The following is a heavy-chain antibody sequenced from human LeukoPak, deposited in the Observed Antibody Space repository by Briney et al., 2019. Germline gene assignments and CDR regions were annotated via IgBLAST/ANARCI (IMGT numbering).Heavy chain of an antibody. Sequence: SQTLSLTCTVSGGSISSGGYYWSWIRQHPGKDLEWIGYIYYSGSTYYNPSLKSRVTISVDTSKNQFSLKLSSVTAADTAVYYCARRYCSGGSCYSGFDYWGQGTLVTVPS. D-gene: IGHD2-15*01. CDR3: ARRYCSGGSCYSGFDY. V-gene: IGHV4-31*03. J-gene: IGHJ4*02. CDR1: GGSISSGGYY. CDR2: IYYSGST.